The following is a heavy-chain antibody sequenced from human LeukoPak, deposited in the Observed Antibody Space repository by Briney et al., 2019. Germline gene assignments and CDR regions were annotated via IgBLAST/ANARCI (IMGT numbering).Heavy chain of an antibody. Sequence: GGSLRLSCAASGFTFSSYEMNWVRQAPGKGLEWVSSISSSSSYIYYADSVKGRFTISRDNAKNSLYLQMNSLRAEDTAVYYCARDRLAGINWFDPWGQGTLVTVSS. V-gene: IGHV3-21*01. CDR2: ISSSSSYI. CDR3: ARDRLAGINWFDP. D-gene: IGHD6-19*01. CDR1: GFTFSSYE. J-gene: IGHJ5*02.